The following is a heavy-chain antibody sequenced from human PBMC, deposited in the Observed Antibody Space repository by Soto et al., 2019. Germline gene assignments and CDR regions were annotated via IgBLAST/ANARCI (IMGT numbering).Heavy chain of an antibody. CDR1: GFTFSTYS. CDR2: ISSRSDI. J-gene: IGHJ6*02. V-gene: IGHV3-21*01. CDR3: AREYTAWPLAYGLDV. D-gene: IGHD2-2*02. Sequence: GSLRLSYVVSGFTFSTYSINWVRQAPGKGLEWVSSISSRSDIYYADSVKGRFTISRDNAKNSVSLQMNSLRAEDTAVYYCAREYTAWPLAYGLDVWGQGTTVTVSS.